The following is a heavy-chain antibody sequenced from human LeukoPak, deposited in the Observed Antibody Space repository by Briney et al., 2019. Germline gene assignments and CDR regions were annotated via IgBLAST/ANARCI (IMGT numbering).Heavy chain of an antibody. CDR3: ARGGPDSSDYSSLFDY. J-gene: IGHJ4*02. CDR2: INSDGSSR. CDR1: GFTFSNYW. Sequence: PGGSLRLSCAASGFTFSNYWMSWVRQAPGKGLVWVSRINSDGSSRHYADSVKGRFTISRDNAKNTLHLQMTSLRAEDTAVYYCARGGPDSSDYSSLFDYWGRGTLVTVSS. D-gene: IGHD3-22*01. V-gene: IGHV3-74*01.